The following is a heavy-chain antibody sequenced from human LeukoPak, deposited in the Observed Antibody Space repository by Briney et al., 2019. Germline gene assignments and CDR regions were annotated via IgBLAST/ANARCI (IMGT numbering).Heavy chain of an antibody. V-gene: IGHV3-48*03. CDR1: GFTFSSYE. D-gene: IGHD6-13*01. J-gene: IGHJ3*02. Sequence: PGGSLRLSCAASGFTFSSYEMNWVRQAPGKGLEWVSYISSSGSTIYYADSVKGRFTISRDNAKNSLYLQMNSLRAEDTAVYYCARDWTYSSSWADAFDIWGQGTMVTVSS. CDR2: ISSSGSTI. CDR3: ARDWTYSSSWADAFDI.